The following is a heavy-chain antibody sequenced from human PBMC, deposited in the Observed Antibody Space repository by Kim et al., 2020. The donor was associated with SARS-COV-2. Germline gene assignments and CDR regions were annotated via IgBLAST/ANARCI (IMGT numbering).Heavy chain of an antibody. Sequence: GGSLRLSCAASGFTFSSYSMNWVRQAPGKGLEWVSSISSSSSYIYYADSVKGRFTISRDNAKNSLYLQMNSLRAEDTAVYYCARDRGLGGWIRVFDYWGQGTLVTVSS. D-gene: IGHD6-19*01. CDR1: GFTFSSYS. CDR3: ARDRGLGGWIRVFDY. CDR2: ISSSSSYI. V-gene: IGHV3-21*01. J-gene: IGHJ4*02.